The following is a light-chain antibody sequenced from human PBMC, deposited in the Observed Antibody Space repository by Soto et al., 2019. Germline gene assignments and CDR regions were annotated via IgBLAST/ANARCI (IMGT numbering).Light chain of an antibody. V-gene: IGLV2-11*01. CDR1: SSDIGIYNY. CDR3: CSSAGRYTMV. Sequence: QSVLTQSRSVSGSPGQSVTISCSGSSSDIGIYNYVSWYQHHPGKVPKVLIYDVNKRPSGVPDRFSGSKSGNTASLTISGLQADDEADYYCCSSAGRYTMVFGGGTKVTVL. CDR2: DVN. J-gene: IGLJ2*01.